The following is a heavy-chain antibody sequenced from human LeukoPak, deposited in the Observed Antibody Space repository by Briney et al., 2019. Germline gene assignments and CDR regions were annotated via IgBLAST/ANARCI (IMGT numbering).Heavy chain of an antibody. J-gene: IGHJ5*02. CDR1: GGSISGYY. CDR2: INHSGST. Sequence: PSETLSLTCAVYGGSISGYYWSWIRQPPGKGLEWIGEINHSGSTNYNPSLKSRVTISVDTSKNQFSLKLSSVTAADTAVYYCAIAVAGRNWFDPWGQGTLVTVSS. D-gene: IGHD6-19*01. V-gene: IGHV4-34*01. CDR3: AIAVAGRNWFDP.